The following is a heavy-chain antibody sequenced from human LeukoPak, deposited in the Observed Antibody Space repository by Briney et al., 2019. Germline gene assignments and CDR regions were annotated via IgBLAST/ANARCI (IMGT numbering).Heavy chain of an antibody. CDR1: GFTFSSYG. Sequence: GGSLGLSCAASGFTFSSYGVSWVHQAPGKGLEWVSSISSSSSYIYYADSVKGRFTIYRDNAKNSLYLQMNSLRAEDTAVYYCARGAAARADAFDIWGQGTMVTVSS. D-gene: IGHD6-13*01. V-gene: IGHV3-21*01. CDR3: ARGAAARADAFDI. J-gene: IGHJ3*02. CDR2: ISSSSSYI.